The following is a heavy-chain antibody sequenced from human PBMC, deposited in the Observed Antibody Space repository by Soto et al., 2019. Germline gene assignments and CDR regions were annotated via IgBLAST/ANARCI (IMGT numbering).Heavy chain of an antibody. CDR1: GLTVSGNF. CDR2: IFSGGAT. V-gene: IGHV3-66*01. CDR3: ARDRRGNYYVSSGNYVTENYIDY. D-gene: IGHD3-22*01. J-gene: IGHJ4*01. Sequence: PGGSLRLSCAASGLTVSGNFMSWVRQAPGKGLEWVSVIFSGGATYYADSVKGRFTISRDNSKNTMYLQMNSLRVEDTAVYYCARDRRGNYYVSSGNYVTENYIDYLGEGTLVT.